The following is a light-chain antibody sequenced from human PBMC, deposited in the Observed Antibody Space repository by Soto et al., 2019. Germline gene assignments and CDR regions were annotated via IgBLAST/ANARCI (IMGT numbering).Light chain of an antibody. CDR1: SSDVGGYNF. V-gene: IGLV2-8*01. CDR3: SSSAGSTIVV. CDR2: EVS. Sequence: QSALTQPPSASGSPGQSVTISCTGTSSDVGGYNFVSWYQQHPGKAPKLMIYEVSERPSGVPDRFSGSKSGNTASLTVSGLQAEDEADYYCSSSAGSTIVVFGGGTKLTVL. J-gene: IGLJ2*01.